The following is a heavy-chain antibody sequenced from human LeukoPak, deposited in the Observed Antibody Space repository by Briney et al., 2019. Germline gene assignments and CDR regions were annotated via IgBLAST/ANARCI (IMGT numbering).Heavy chain of an antibody. Sequence: GGSLRLSCAASGFTFSSYSMNWVRQAPGEGLEWVSSISSSSSYIYYADSVKGRFTISRDNAKNSLYLQMNSLRAEDTAVYYCARGPTKELVVPAATPSHSMDVWGQGTTVTVSS. V-gene: IGHV3-21*01. CDR2: ISSSSSYI. J-gene: IGHJ6*02. CDR3: ARGPTKELVVPAATPSHSMDV. D-gene: IGHD2-2*01. CDR1: GFTFSSYS.